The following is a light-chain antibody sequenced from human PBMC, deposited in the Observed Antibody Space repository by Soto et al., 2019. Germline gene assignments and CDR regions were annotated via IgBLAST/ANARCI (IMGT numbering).Light chain of an antibody. V-gene: IGKV3-20*01. Sequence: LAEWESATLSSRFMQSDGKDYFAWYQQKPGQAPRLHIYGVSNRVPGIPDRFTGRGSGTDFTLTISRVEAEDFVVYYCQQYCNSPLTFCGGTKVDIK. J-gene: IGKJ4*02. CDR3: QQYCNSPLT. CDR2: GVS. CDR1: QSDGKDY.